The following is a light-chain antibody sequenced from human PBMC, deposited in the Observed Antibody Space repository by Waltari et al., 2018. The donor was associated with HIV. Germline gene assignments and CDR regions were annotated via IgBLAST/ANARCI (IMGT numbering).Light chain of an antibody. J-gene: IGLJ2*01. Sequence: QSALTQPPSASGSLGQSVTIPCPGSSSDIGPYDSVSWFQQHPNNAPKLLLYEVSKRPSGVPDRFSGSRSGETAFLSVSGLQPDDTAAYFCSSYGDNIRVLFGGGTNLTVL. CDR3: SSYGDNIRVL. V-gene: IGLV2-8*01. CDR1: SSDIGPYDS. CDR2: EVS.